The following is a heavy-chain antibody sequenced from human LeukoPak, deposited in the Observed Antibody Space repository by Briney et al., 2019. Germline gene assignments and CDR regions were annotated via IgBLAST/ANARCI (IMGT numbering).Heavy chain of an antibody. CDR1: GFTVSSNY. CDR3: ARVVAARPRYYYYYYMDV. Sequence: PGGSLRLSCAASGFTVSSNYMSWVRQAPGKGLEWVSVIYSGGSTYYADSVKGRFTISRDDSKSTLYLQMNSLRAEDTAVYYCARVVAARPRYYYYYYMDVWGKGTTVTVSS. D-gene: IGHD6-6*01. J-gene: IGHJ6*03. CDR2: IYSGGST. V-gene: IGHV3-53*01.